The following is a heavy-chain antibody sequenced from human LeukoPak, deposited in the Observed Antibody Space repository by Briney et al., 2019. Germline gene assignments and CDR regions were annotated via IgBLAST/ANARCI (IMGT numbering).Heavy chain of an antibody. CDR3: ARRRVVVVTPFDY. CDR1: GGXFSGYY. V-gene: IGHV4-34*01. D-gene: IGHD3-22*01. J-gene: IGHJ4*02. Sequence: SETLSLTCAVYGGXFSGYYWSWIRQPPGKGLEWIGEINHSGSTNYNPSLKSRVTISVHTSKNQFSLKLSSVTAADTAVYYCARRRVVVVTPFDYWGQGTLVTVSS. CDR2: INHSGST.